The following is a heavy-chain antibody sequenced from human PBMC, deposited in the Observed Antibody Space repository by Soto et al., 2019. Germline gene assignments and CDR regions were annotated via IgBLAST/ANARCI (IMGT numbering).Heavy chain of an antibody. CDR3: AKYASSSWFLFDY. D-gene: IGHD6-13*01. CDR1: GFTFSSYG. Sequence: PGGSLRLSCAASGFTFSSYGMSWVRQAPGKGLEWVSSISGSGGSTDYADSVKGRFTISRDNSKNTLYLQMNSLRAEDTALYYCAKYASSSWFLFDYWGQGTLVTVSS. J-gene: IGHJ4*02. V-gene: IGHV3-23*01. CDR2: ISGSGGST.